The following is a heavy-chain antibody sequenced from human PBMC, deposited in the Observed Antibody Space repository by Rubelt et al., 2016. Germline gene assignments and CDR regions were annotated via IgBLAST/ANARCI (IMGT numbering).Heavy chain of an antibody. CDR3: ARSMAGVVES. CDR1: GFTFTTHG. D-gene: IGHD6-19*01. Sequence: GSGGGLVQPGGSLRLSCAASGFTFTTHGMSWVLQAPGKGLEWVPMLYSSDSTDYADSVKGRFTISRHNSQNTLYLQMTSLRAEDTAVYYCARSMAGVVESWGQGTLVTISS. V-gene: IGHV3-53*04. CDR2: MLYSSDST. J-gene: IGHJ4*02.